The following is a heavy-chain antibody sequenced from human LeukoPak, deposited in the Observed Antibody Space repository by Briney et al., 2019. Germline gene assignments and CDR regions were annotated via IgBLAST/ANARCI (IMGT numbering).Heavy chain of an antibody. CDR1: GFTFTNYA. Sequence: GGALRLSCAASGFTFTNYAMSWVRQAPGKGLEWVSTISGSGGSTYYADSVKGRFTISRDNSKNTLYLQMNSLRAEDTAVYYCARVTYYDSSGYYYVSEYFQHWGQGTLVTVSS. V-gene: IGHV3-23*01. D-gene: IGHD3-22*01. J-gene: IGHJ1*01. CDR2: ISGSGGST. CDR3: ARVTYYDSSGYYYVSEYFQH.